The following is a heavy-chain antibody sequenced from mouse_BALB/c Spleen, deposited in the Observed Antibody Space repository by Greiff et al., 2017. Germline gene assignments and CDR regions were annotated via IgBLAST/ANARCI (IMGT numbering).Heavy chain of an antibody. Sequence: VQLQQSGPELVKPGASVKISCKASGYTFTDYNMHWVKQSHGKSLEWIGYIYPYNGGTGYNQKFKSKATLTVDNSSSTAYMELRSLTSEDSAVYYCASYGNAMDYWGQGTSVTVSS. V-gene: IGHV1S29*02. CDR1: GYTFTDYN. CDR2: IYPYNGGT. D-gene: IGHD2-1*01. CDR3: ASYGNAMDY. J-gene: IGHJ4*01.